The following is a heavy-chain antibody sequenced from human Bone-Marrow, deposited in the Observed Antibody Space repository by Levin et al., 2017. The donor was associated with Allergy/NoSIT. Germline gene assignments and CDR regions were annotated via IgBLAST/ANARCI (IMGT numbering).Heavy chain of an antibody. CDR3: ARAKGDALDV. J-gene: IGHJ6*02. Sequence: GGSLRLSCAASGFSFSDFWIHWVRQVPGKGLMWVSLSRTDKTRATYADSVQGRFTMSRDDAKSTLSLHLNSLRAEDTAVYYCARAKGDALDVWGQGTTVTVSS. CDR2: SRTDKTRA. CDR1: GFSFSDFW. V-gene: IGHV3-74*01. D-gene: IGHD3-16*01.